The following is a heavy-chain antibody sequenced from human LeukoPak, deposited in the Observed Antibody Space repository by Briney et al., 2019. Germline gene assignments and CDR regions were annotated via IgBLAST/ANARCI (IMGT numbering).Heavy chain of an antibody. V-gene: IGHV1-2*02. CDR2: INPNSGGT. D-gene: IGHD6-6*01. Sequence: ASVKVSCKASGYTFTRYYMHWVRQAPGQGLEWMGWINPNSGGTNYAQKFQGRVTMTRDTSISTAYMELSRLRSDDTAVYYCARGSSSWGIDYYYYYYMDVWGKGTTVTVSS. J-gene: IGHJ6*03. CDR3: ARGSSSWGIDYYYYYYMDV. CDR1: GYTFTRYY.